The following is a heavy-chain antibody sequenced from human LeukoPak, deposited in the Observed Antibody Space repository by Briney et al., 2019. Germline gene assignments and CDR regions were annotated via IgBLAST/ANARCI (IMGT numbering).Heavy chain of an antibody. J-gene: IGHJ4*02. CDR2: INGSGGST. D-gene: IGHD2-2*01. V-gene: IGHV3-23*01. Sequence: GGSLRLSCAASGFTFSSYAMSWVRQAPGKGLGWVSAINGSGGSTYYADSVKGRFTISRDNSKNALYLQMSSLRAEDTAVYYCVKSDYCSSTSCYAHFDYWGQGTLVTVSS. CDR3: VKSDYCSSTSCYAHFDY. CDR1: GFTFSSYA.